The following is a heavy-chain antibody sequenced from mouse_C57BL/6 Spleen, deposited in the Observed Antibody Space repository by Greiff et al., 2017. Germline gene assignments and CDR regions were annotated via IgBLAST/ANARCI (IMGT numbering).Heavy chain of an antibody. V-gene: IGHV1-62-2*01. CDR2: FYPGSGSI. CDR1: GYTFTEYT. CDR3: ARHEDDYYCRSYYWYFDV. J-gene: IGHJ1*03. Sequence: QVQLQQSGAELVKPGASVKLSCKASGYTFTEYTIHWVKQRSGQGLEWIGWFYPGSGSIKYNEKFKDKATLTADKSSSTVSIELSRLTSEDSAVYFCARHEDDYYCRSYYWYFDVWGTGTTVTVSS. D-gene: IGHD1-1*01.